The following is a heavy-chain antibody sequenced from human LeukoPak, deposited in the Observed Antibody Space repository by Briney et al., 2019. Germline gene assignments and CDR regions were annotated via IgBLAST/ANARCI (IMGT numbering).Heavy chain of an antibody. J-gene: IGHJ3*02. Sequence: SETLSLTCAVSGGSVTTYHWTWIRQPPGKGLEWIGHIHYSGGANYNPSLKSRVSMSLDTSKNHFSLRLTSVTAADTAVYYCARISAGATRAFDIWGQGTMVTVSS. CDR3: ARISAGATRAFDI. CDR2: IHYSGGA. V-gene: IGHV4-59*02. D-gene: IGHD1-26*01. CDR1: GGSVTTYH.